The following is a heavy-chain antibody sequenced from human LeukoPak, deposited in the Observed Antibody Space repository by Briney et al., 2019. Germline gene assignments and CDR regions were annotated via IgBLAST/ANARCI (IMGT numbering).Heavy chain of an antibody. CDR2: IYSGGST. CDR3: AREQSPSGTDV. CDR1: GVTVSSNY. V-gene: IGHV3-53*01. D-gene: IGHD5-24*01. Sequence: PGGSLRLSCAASGVTVSSNYMSWVRQAPGKGLEWVSVIYSGGSTYYADSVKGRFTISRDNSKNTLYLQMNSLRAEDTAVYYCAREQSPSGTDVWGQGTTVTVSS. J-gene: IGHJ6*02.